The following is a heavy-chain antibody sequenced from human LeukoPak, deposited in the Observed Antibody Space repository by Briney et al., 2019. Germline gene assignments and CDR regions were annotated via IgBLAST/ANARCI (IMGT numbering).Heavy chain of an antibody. V-gene: IGHV3-21*01. D-gene: IGHD2-15*01. Sequence: GGSLRLSCAASGFTFSSYNMNWVRQAPGKGLDWVSSISTTSSYISYTDSVKGRFTISRDNAKNSLYLQMNSLRVEDTAVYYCARTPRPSGPFDPWGQGTLVTVSS. CDR1: GFTFSSYN. J-gene: IGHJ5*02. CDR3: ARTPRPSGPFDP. CDR2: ISTTSSYI.